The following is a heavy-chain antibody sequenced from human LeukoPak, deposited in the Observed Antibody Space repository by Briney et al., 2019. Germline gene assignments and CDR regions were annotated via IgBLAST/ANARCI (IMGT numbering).Heavy chain of an antibody. CDR1: GVSMRSYY. Sequence: RSQSLSLTCAVSGVSMRSYYWGSLWQRPGEGLECIAYIYFTGKTNYNPSLNSRFTISVDTSKNQFSLNFNSVTAADTAVYYCARGAGWWQHWGQGTLVTVSS. V-gene: IGHV4-59*13. CDR3: ARGAGWWQH. CDR2: IYFTGKT. J-gene: IGHJ1*01. D-gene: IGHD6-19*01.